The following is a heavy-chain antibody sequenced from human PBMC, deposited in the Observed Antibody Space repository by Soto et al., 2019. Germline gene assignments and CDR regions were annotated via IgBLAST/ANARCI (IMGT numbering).Heavy chain of an antibody. CDR1: GGTFSSYA. Sequence: GASVKVSCKASGGTFSSYAISWVRQAPGQGLEWMGGVIPIFGTANYAQKFQGRVTITADKSTSTAYMELSSLRSEDTAVYYCATRARVRVRGSYYYGMGVWGQGTTVTVSS. CDR2: VIPIFGTA. D-gene: IGHD3-10*01. V-gene: IGHV1-69*06. CDR3: ATRARVRVRGSYYYGMGV. J-gene: IGHJ6*02.